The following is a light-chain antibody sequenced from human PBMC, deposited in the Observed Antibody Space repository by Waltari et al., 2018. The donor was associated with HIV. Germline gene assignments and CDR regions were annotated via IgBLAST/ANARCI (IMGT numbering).Light chain of an antibody. CDR3: QSYDSTLSGADWV. V-gene: IGLV1-40*01. CDR1: SSNIGAGSD. CDR2: GNN. J-gene: IGLJ3*02. Sequence: QSVLTPPPSVSGAPGQRVTISCTGSSSNIGAGSDGHWFHQLPGPAPKLLIYGNNRRAPGVHDRFSGSKSDTSASLAITGLHSEDEADYYCQSYDSTLSGADWVFGGGTKLTVL.